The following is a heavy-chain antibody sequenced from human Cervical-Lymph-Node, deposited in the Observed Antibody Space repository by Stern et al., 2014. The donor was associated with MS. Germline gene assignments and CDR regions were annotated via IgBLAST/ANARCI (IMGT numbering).Heavy chain of an antibody. Sequence: QVQLVQSGAEVKKPGASVKVSCKASGYTFTSYAMHWVRQAPGQRLEWMGWINAGNGNTKYSQKFQGRVTITRDTSASTAYMELSSLRSEDTAVYYCARDQRGRSGSYSSRDYWGQGTLVTVSS. CDR1: GYTFTSYA. CDR3: ARDQRGRSGSYSSRDY. D-gene: IGHD3-10*01. V-gene: IGHV1-3*01. CDR2: INAGNGNT. J-gene: IGHJ4*02.